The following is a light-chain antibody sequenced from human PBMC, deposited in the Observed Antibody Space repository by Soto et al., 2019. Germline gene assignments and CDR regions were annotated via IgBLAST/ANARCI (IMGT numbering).Light chain of an antibody. CDR2: DVS. CDR3: SSYTSSSTLLYV. J-gene: IGLJ1*01. V-gene: IGLV2-14*01. Sequence: QSALTQPASVSGSPRQSITISCTGTSSDVGGYNYVSWYQQHPGKAPKLMIYDVSNRPSGVSNRFSGSKSGNTASLTISGLQAEDDADYYCSSYTSSSTLLYVFGTGTKVTVL. CDR1: SSDVGGYNY.